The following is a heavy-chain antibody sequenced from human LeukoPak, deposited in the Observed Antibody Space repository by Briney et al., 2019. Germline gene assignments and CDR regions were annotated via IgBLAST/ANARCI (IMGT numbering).Heavy chain of an antibody. D-gene: IGHD5-18*01. CDR3: ARDLVDTATWEFDY. Sequence: ASVKVSCKASGYTFTGYIMHWVRQAPGQGLEWMGWINPNSGDTKYTQKFQGRVTLTRDTSISTAYMELNRLRSDDTAVYYCARDLVDTATWEFDYWGQGTLVTVSS. CDR1: GYTFTGYI. V-gene: IGHV1-2*02. J-gene: IGHJ4*02. CDR2: INPNSGDT.